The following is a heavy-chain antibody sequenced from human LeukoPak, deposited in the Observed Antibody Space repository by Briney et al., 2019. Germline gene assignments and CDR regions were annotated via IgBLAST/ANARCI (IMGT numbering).Heavy chain of an antibody. CDR2: ISGSGGST. CDR3: AKDVRDGYNYAEYIQQ. V-gene: IGHV3-23*01. Sequence: PGGSLRLSCAPSGFTFYSYAMSAVPPAPGGRLEWVSAISGSGGSTYYAHPVKGQFTIPRDNSKNTLYLQINSLRPEDPAVYYFAKDVRDGYNYAEYIQQWGEGSLVSVSS. J-gene: IGHJ1*01. D-gene: IGHD5-24*01. CDR1: GFTFYSYA.